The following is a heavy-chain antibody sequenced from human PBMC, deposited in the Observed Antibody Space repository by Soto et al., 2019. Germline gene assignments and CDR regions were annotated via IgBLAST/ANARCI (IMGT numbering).Heavy chain of an antibody. CDR1: GFAFDTYG. CDR3: AKDRHPYYYYALMHV. Sequence: GGSLRVSCEASGFAFDTYGMHWIRQGAGQGLEWVATISYDGIKIYYRDSVRGRFSISRDYSKSTLYLQMNSLRAEDTAVYYCAKDRHPYYYYALMHVSTQGTTVTVSS. J-gene: IGHJ6*01. D-gene: IGHD3-22*01. CDR2: ISYDGIKI. V-gene: IGHV3-30*18.